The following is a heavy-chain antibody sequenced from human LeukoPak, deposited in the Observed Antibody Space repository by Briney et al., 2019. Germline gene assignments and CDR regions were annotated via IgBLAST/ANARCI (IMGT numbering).Heavy chain of an antibody. CDR2: IYYSGST. V-gene: IGHV4-39*01. Sequence: SETLSLTCTVFGGSISSSSYYWGWIRQPPGKGLEWIGSIYYSGSTYYNPSLKGRVTISVDTSKNQFSLKLSSVTAADTAVYYCEMTTGRYDSSGYLGAFDIWGQGTMVTVSS. CDR3: EMTTGRYDSSGYLGAFDI. J-gene: IGHJ3*02. CDR1: GGSISSSSYY. D-gene: IGHD3-22*01.